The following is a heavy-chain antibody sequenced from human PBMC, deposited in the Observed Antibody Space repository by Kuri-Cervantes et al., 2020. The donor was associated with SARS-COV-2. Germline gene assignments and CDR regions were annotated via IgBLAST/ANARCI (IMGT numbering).Heavy chain of an antibody. J-gene: IGHJ5*02. CDR1: GGSISSYY. V-gene: IGHV4-59*01. CDR3: AXXPRVDILTXXXLPFDP. CDR2: IYYSGST. Sequence: SETLSLTCTVSGGSISSYYWSWIRQPPGKGLEWIGYIYYSGSTNYNPYLKSRVTISVDTSKNQFSLKLSSVTAADTAVYYCAXXPRVDILTXXXLPFDPWGQGTLVTVSS. D-gene: IGHD3-9*01.